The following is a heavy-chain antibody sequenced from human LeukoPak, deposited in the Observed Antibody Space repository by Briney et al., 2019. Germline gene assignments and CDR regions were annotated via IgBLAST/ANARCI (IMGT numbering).Heavy chain of an antibody. D-gene: IGHD4-23*01. J-gene: IGHJ4*02. CDR1: GFTFSSYA. CDR2: ISGSGGST. Sequence: GGSLRLSCAASGFTFSSYAMSWVRQAPGKGLEWVSAISGSGGSTYYADSVKGRFTISRDNSKNTLYLQMNSLRAEDTAVYYCATPRGSTVVTRLEYWGQGTLVTVSP. CDR3: ATPRGSTVVTRLEY. V-gene: IGHV3-23*01.